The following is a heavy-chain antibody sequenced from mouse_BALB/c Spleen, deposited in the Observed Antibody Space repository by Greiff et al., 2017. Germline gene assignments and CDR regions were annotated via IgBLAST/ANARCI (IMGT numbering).Heavy chain of an antibody. CDR1: GYSITSDYA. V-gene: IGHV3-2*02. D-gene: IGHD1-1*01. CDR3: ARGYGSSYGKYFDV. Sequence: EVQLQESGPGLVKPSQSLSLTCTVTGYSITSDYAWNWIRQFPGNKLEWMGYISYSGSTSYNPSLKSRISITRDTSKNQFFLQLNSVTTEDTATYYCARGYGSSYGKYFDVWGAGTTVTVSS. J-gene: IGHJ1*01. CDR2: ISYSGST.